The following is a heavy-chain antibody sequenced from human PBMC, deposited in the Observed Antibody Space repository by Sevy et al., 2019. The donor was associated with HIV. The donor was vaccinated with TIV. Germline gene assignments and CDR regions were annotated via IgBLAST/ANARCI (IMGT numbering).Heavy chain of an antibody. CDR3: ARQRLQDIVVVVAANGNDAFDI. CDR1: GYSFTSYW. J-gene: IGHJ3*02. D-gene: IGHD2-15*01. V-gene: IGHV5-51*01. Sequence: GESLKISCKGSGYSFTSYWIGWVRQMPGKGLAWMGIIYPGDSATRYSPSFQGQVTISADKSISTGYLQWSSLKASDTAMYYCARQRLQDIVVVVAANGNDAFDIWGQGTMVTVSS. CDR2: IYPGDSAT.